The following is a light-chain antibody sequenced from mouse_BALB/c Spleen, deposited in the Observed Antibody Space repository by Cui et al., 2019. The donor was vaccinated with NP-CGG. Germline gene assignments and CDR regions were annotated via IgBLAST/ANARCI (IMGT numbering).Light chain of an antibody. J-gene: IGLJ1*01. CDR3: ALWYSNHWV. CDR1: TGAVTTSNY. CDR2: GTN. V-gene: IGLV1*01. Sequence: QAVVTQESALTTSPGDTVTLTRRPRTGAVTTSNYANWVQEKPDHLFTGLIGGTNNRAPGVPARFSGSLIGDKAALTITGAQTEDEAIYFCALWYSNHWVFGGGTKLTVL.